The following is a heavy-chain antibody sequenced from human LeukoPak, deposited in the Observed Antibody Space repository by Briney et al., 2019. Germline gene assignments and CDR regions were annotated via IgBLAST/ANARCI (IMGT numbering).Heavy chain of an antibody. J-gene: IGHJ5*02. CDR3: ARRVDTAINWFDP. CDR1: GYSFTSYW. CDR2: IYPGDSDT. D-gene: IGHD5-18*01. Sequence: GKSLKISCKGSGYSFTSYWIGWVRQMPGKGLEWMGIIYPGDSDTRYSPSFQGQVTISADKSISTAYLQWSSLKASDTAMYYCARRVDTAINWFDPWGQGTLVTVSS. V-gene: IGHV5-51*01.